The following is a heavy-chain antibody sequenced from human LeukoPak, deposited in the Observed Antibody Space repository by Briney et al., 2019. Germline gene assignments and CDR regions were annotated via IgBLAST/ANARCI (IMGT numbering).Heavy chain of an antibody. J-gene: IGHJ4*02. CDR1: GFTFSRYW. Sequence: PGGSLRLSCVASGFTFSRYWMSWVRQAPGKGLEWVANIKQDGSEKNYVESVKGRFTISRDNAKNSLYLQTNSLRAEDTAVYYCARAGQEWFGELGFDQWGQGTLVIVSS. D-gene: IGHD3-10*01. CDR3: ARAGQEWFGELGFDQ. CDR2: IKQDGSEK. V-gene: IGHV3-7*01.